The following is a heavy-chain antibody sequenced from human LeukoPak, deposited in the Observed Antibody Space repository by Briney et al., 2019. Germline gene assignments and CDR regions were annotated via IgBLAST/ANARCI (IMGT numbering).Heavy chain of an antibody. CDR3: AKGPPYYDFWSGYPPFGY. Sequence: PGRSLRLSCAASGLTFSSYGMHWVRQAPGKGLEWVAVIWYDGSNKYYADSVKGRFTISRDNSKNTLYLQMNSLRAEDTAVYYCAKGPPYYDFWSGYPPFGYWGQGTLVTVSS. CDR2: IWYDGSNK. J-gene: IGHJ4*02. CDR1: GLTFSSYG. D-gene: IGHD3-3*01. V-gene: IGHV3-33*06.